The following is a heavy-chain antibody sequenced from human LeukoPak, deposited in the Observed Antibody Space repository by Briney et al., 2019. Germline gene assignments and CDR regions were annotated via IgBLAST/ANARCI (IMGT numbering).Heavy chain of an antibody. D-gene: IGHD6-13*01. CDR3: ARVLGSSSLPFDP. V-gene: IGHV3-66*01. CDR2: IYSGSST. J-gene: IGHJ5*02. CDR1: GFTVSSNY. Sequence: GGSLRLSCAASGFTVSSNYMTWVRQAPGKGLEWVSVIYSGSSTYYADSVKGRFTISRDNSKNTLYLQMNSLRAEDTAVYCCARVLGSSSLPFDPWGQGTLVTVSS.